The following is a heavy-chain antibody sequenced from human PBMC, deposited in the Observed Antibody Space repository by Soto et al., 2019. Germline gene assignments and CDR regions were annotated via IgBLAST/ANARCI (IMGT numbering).Heavy chain of an antibody. V-gene: IGHV4-31*11. CDR3: ARVDVTVTYGAFDI. D-gene: IGHD4-17*01. J-gene: IGHJ3*02. Sequence: SESMSLTSAVSGGCISSGGYYWSWIRQKPGKGLEWIGYIYYSESTYYNPSLKSRVTISVDTSKNQFSLKLSSVTAADTAVYYCARVDVTVTYGAFDIWGQGTMVTVSS. CDR2: IYYSEST. CDR1: GGCISSGGYY.